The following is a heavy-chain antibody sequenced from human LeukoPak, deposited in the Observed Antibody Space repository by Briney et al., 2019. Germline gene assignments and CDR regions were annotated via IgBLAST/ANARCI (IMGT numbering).Heavy chain of an antibody. J-gene: IGHJ3*02. Sequence: SETLSLTCTVSGGSISSYYWSWIRQPAGKGLEWIGRIYTSGSTTYNPSLKSRVTMSVDTSKNHVSLNLSSVTAADTAVYYCARSDGYGLVGIWGQGTMVTVSS. CDR2: IYTSGST. CDR3: ARSDGYGLVGI. CDR1: GGSISSYY. D-gene: IGHD3-10*01. V-gene: IGHV4-4*07.